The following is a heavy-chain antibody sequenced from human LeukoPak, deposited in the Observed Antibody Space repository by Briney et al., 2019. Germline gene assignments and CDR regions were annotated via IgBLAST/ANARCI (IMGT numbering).Heavy chain of an antibody. V-gene: IGHV4-59*02. Sequence: SETLSLTCTVSGGSVSDYYWSWIRQSPGQGLQGIGYIFSHGGTDYNPSLKGRVTISVDTSKNQFSLQLTSVTAADTAVYYCASTHWRYDTSGYHVIYFDPWGQGTLVTVSS. CDR3: ASTHWRYDTSGYHVIYFDP. CDR1: GGSVSDYY. CDR2: IFSHGGT. J-gene: IGHJ5*02. D-gene: IGHD3-22*01.